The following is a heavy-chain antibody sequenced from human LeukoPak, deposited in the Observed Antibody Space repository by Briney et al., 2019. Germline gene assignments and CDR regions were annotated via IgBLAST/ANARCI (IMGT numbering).Heavy chain of an antibody. CDR3: VGDQYYYGMDV. CDR1: SSSLPTGGYY. CDR2: IYHSGST. V-gene: IGHV4-30-2*01. Sequence: TLSLTCALYSSSLPTGGYYSSRIRQPPGKCPEWIGYIYHSGSTYYNPSLKSRVTISVDRSKNQFSLKLSSVTAADTAVYYCVGDQYYYGMDVWGQGTTVTVSS. J-gene: IGHJ6*02.